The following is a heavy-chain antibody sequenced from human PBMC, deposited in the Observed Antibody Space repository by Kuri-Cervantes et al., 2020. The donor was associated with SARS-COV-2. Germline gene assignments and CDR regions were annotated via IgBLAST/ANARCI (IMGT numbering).Heavy chain of an antibody. Sequence: GESLKISCAASGFTFSSYGMHWVRQAPGKGLEWVAVISYDGSNKYYADSVKGRFTISRDNSKNTLYLQMNSLRAEDTAVYYCAKGPPAYFDCWGQGTLVTVSS. CDR1: GFTFSSYG. CDR3: AKGPPAYFDC. J-gene: IGHJ4*02. CDR2: ISYDGSNK. V-gene: IGHV3-30*18.